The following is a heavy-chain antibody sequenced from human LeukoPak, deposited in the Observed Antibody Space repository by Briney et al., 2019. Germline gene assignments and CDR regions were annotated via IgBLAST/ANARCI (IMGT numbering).Heavy chain of an antibody. D-gene: IGHD6-6*01. J-gene: IGHJ4*02. Sequence: GASVTVSCKASGGTFSSYAISWVRQAPGQGLEWMGRIIPILGIANYAQKFQGRVTITADKSTSTAYMELSSLRSEDTAVYYCARAEGYSSSSLFDYWGQGTLVTVSS. CDR2: IIPILGIA. V-gene: IGHV1-69*10. CDR3: ARAEGYSSSSLFDY. CDR1: GGTFSSYA.